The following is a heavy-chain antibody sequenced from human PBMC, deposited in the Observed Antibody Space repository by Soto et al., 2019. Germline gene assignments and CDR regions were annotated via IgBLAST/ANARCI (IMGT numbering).Heavy chain of an antibody. CDR3: AKMVSMVRGVIPPLYFDY. J-gene: IGHJ4*02. CDR1: GFTFSSYA. CDR2: ISGSGGST. Sequence: EVQLLESGGGLVQPGGSLRLSCAASGFTFSSYATSWVRQAPGKGLEWVSAISGSGGSTYYADSVKGRFTISRDNSKNTLYLQMNSLRAEDTAVYYCAKMVSMVRGVIPPLYFDYWGQGTLVTVSS. D-gene: IGHD3-10*01. V-gene: IGHV3-23*01.